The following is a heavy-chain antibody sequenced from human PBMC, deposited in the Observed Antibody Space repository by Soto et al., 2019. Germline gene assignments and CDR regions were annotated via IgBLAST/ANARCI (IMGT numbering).Heavy chain of an antibody. CDR3: AREGGYSYGFDY. D-gene: IGHD5-18*01. J-gene: IGHJ4*02. CDR2: MNPNSGNT. Sequence: ASVKVSCKASGYTFTSYDINWVRQATGQGLEWMGWMNPNSGNTGYAQKFQGRVTMTRNTSISTAYMELSSLRSEDTAVYYCAREGGYSYGFDYWGQGTLVTVSS. V-gene: IGHV1-8*01. CDR1: GYTFTSYD.